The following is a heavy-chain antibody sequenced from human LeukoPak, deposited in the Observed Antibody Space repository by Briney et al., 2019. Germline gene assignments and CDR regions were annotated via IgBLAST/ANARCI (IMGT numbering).Heavy chain of an antibody. V-gene: IGHV3-30*02. CDR3: AGDYYDSSGLSH. CDR1: GFTFSSYG. CDR2: IRYDGSNK. J-gene: IGHJ4*02. D-gene: IGHD3-22*01. Sequence: GGSLRLSCAASGFTFSSYGMHWVRQAPGKGLEWVAFIRYDGSNKYYADSVKGRFTISRDNSKNTLYLQMNSLRAEDTAVYYCAGDYYDSSGLSHWGQGTLVTVSS.